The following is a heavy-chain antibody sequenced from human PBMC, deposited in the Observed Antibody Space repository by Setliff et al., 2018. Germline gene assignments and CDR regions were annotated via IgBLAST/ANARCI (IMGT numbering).Heavy chain of an antibody. CDR2: ISTSGNT. J-gene: IGHJ5*02. Sequence: PSETLSLTCTVSGGSIINSYYWSWIRQPAGKGLEWIGRISTSGNTNYNPSLKSRVTVSLDTSKNQFSLKLTSMTAADTAVYYCARTTGSTHNWLDPWGPGTLVTVSS. D-gene: IGHD1-1*01. CDR3: ARTTGSTHNWLDP. CDR1: GGSIINSYY. V-gene: IGHV4-4*07.